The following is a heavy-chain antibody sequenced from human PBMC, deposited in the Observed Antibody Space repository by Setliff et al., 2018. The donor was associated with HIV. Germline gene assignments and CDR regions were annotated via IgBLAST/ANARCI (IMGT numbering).Heavy chain of an antibody. J-gene: IGHJ6*03. CDR1: GFTFSSYT. V-gene: IGHV3-21*04. Sequence: GGSLRLSCAASGFTFSSYTMNWVRQAPGKGLEWVSSITGSSSYIYYADSVKGRFTISRDNAKNSLYLQMNSLKTEDTAVYYCARGRLLWSGSYYYYYMDVWGKGTTVTVS. CDR3: ARGRLLWSGSYYYYYMDV. D-gene: IGHD3-10*01. CDR2: ITGSSSYI.